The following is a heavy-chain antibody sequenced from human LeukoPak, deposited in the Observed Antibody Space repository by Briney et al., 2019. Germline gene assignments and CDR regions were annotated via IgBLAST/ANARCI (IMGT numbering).Heavy chain of an antibody. V-gene: IGHV4-34*01. D-gene: IGHD3-10*01. CDR3: ARGRPKWFGFHDY. J-gene: IGHJ4*02. CDR1: GGSFSGYY. CDR2: INHSGST. Sequence: SETLSLTCAVYGGSFSGYYWSWIRQPPGKGLEWIGEINHSGSTNYNPSLKSRVTISVDTSKNQFSLKMSSVIAADTAVYYCARGRPKWFGFHDYWGQGTLVTVSS.